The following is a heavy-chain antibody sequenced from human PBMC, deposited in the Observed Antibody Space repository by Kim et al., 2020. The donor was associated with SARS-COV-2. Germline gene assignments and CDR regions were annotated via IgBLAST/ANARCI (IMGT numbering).Heavy chain of an antibody. CDR3: AKDHYGSIDY. V-gene: IGHV3-30-3*01. CDR2: TSYDGTDK. Sequence: GGSLRLSCVASGFTFSTSAMHWVRQAPGKGLECVALTSYDGTDKNYADSVKGRFTISRDNSKNTLYLQLNNLRTEDTAIYYCAKDHYGSIDYWGQGTLVTVSS. CDR1: GFTFSTSA. D-gene: IGHD3-10*01. J-gene: IGHJ4*02.